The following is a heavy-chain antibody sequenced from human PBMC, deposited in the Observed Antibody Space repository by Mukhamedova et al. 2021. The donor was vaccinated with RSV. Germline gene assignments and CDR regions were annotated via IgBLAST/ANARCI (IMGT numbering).Heavy chain of an antibody. CDR2: GTT. CDR3: FREIARLIDY. J-gene: IGHJ4*02. D-gene: IGHD2-21*01. V-gene: IGHV3-49*02. Sequence: GTTEYAASVKGRFSISRDDSKSIAYLQMNSLKTEDTAVYYCFREIARLIDYWGQGILVTVSS.